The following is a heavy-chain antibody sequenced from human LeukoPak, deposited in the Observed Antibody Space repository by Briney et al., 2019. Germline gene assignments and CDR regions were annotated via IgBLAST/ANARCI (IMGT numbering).Heavy chain of an antibody. V-gene: IGHV3-53*01. CDR1: GFTVSSKY. D-gene: IGHD2-2*01. J-gene: IGHJ4*02. CDR3: ARGCSSNSCYGFDY. CDR2: IYSGGST. Sequence: PGGSLRLSCAASGFTVSSKYMSWVRQAPGKGLEWVSVIYSGGSTYYADSVKGRFTISRDNSKNTLYLQINSLRAEDTAVYYCARGCSSNSCYGFDYWGQGTLVTVSS.